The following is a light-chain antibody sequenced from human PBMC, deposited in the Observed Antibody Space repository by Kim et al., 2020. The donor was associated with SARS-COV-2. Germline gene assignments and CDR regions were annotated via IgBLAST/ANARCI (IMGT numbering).Light chain of an antibody. CDR1: QSVSNN. CDR3: QQYNNWPPYT. CDR2: GAS. V-gene: IGKV3-15*01. J-gene: IGKJ2*01. Sequence: VSPGKKATLSCRASQSVSNNLAWYQQKPGQTPRLLIYGASTRATGVPASFSGSGSGTEFTLTISSLQSEDFALYYCQQYNNWPPYTFGQGTKLEI.